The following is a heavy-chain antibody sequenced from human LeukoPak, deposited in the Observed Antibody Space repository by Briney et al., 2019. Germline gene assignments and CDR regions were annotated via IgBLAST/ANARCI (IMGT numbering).Heavy chain of an antibody. CDR1: GFTFSNAW. D-gene: IGHD2-2*01. Sequence: GGSLRLSCAASGFTFSNAWMSWVRQAPGKGLEWVGRIKSKTDGGTTDYAAPVKGRFTISRDDSKNTLYLQMNSLKTEDTAVYYCTTDGQPGGYQLLSYCFDYWGQGTLVTVSS. CDR3: TTDGQPGGYQLLSYCFDY. CDR2: IKSKTDGGTT. J-gene: IGHJ4*02. V-gene: IGHV3-15*01.